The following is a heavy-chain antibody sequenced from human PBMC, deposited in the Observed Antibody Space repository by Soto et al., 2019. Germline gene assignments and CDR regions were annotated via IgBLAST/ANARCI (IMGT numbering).Heavy chain of an antibody. J-gene: IGHJ4*02. CDR2: ISYDGSNK. D-gene: IGHD2-15*01. V-gene: IGHV3-30-3*01. CDR3: ARDGFVCSGGSCYPYYFDY. Sequence: GGSLRLSCAASGFTFSSYAMHLVRQAPGKGLEWVAVISYDGSNKYYADSVKGRFTISRDNSKNTLYLQMNSLRAEDTAVYYCARDGFVCSGGSCYPYYFDYWGQGTLVTVSS. CDR1: GFTFSSYA.